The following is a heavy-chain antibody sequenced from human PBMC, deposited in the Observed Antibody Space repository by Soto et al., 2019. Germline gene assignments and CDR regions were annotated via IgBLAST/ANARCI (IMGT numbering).Heavy chain of an antibody. D-gene: IGHD1-26*01. Sequence: SESLSLTCAVYGRSFSGYYWSWIPPLPGKGLEWIGEINHSGSTNYNPSLKSRVTISVDTSKNQFSLKLSSVTAADTAVYYCARCKRTGELLRIYYYGMDGSGQGATV. CDR2: INHSGST. V-gene: IGHV4-34*01. CDR1: GRSFSGYY. CDR3: ARCKRTGELLRIYYYGMDG. J-gene: IGHJ6*02.